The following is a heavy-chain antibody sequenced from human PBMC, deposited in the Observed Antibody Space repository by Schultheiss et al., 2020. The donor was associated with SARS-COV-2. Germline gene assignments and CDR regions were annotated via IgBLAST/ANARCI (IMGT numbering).Heavy chain of an antibody. CDR1: GFTFSSYA. D-gene: IGHD2-15*01. CDR2: ISGSGGTI. CDR3: ARDQVPVVAATPGY. J-gene: IGHJ4*02. V-gene: IGHV3-23*01. Sequence: GGSLRLSCAASGFTFSSYAMSWVRQAPGKGLEWVSAISGSGGTIYYADSVKGRFTISRDNAKNSLYLQMNSLRAEDTAVYYCARDQVPVVAATPGYWGQGTLVTVSS.